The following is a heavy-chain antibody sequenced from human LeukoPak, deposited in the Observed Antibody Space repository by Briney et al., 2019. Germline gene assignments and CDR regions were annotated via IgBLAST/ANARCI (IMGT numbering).Heavy chain of an antibody. Sequence: GGSLRLSCAASGITFSGSGMSWVRQAPGKGLEWVSTISGSGSNTHYADSVKGRFTISRDNYKDTLYMQMNSLRVEDTAVYYCAREAPQTRGAFDIWGQGTMVTVSS. D-gene: IGHD1-7*01. CDR1: GITFSGSG. J-gene: IGHJ3*02. CDR2: ISGSGSNT. V-gene: IGHV3-23*01. CDR3: AREAPQTRGAFDI.